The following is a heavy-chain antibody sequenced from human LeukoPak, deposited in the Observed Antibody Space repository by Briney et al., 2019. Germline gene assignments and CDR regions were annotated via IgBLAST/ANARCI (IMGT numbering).Heavy chain of an antibody. J-gene: IGHJ4*02. CDR2: IYSGGST. D-gene: IGHD1-20*01. CDR3: ASGITGTLIY. Sequence: GGSLRLSCEASGLTASSNYMSWVRPAPGKGLEWVSVIYSGGSTYYADSVKGRFTISGDIYKHALFLQMNSLRAEDTAVYYCASGITGTLIYWGQGTLVTVSS. CDR1: GLTASSNY. V-gene: IGHV3-53*01.